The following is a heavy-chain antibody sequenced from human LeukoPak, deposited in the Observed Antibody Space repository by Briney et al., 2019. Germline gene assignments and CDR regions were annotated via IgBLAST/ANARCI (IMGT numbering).Heavy chain of an antibody. Sequence: GGSLRLSCAASGFTFDDYAMSWVRQAPGKGLEWVSSINWNGGSTGYADSVKGRFTISRDNAKNSLNLQMNSLRAEDTAFCYCARGSDIVVVPASVDYWGQGTLVTVSS. CDR2: INWNGGST. CDR1: GFTFDDYA. CDR3: ARGSDIVVVPASVDY. D-gene: IGHD2-2*01. V-gene: IGHV3-20*04. J-gene: IGHJ4*02.